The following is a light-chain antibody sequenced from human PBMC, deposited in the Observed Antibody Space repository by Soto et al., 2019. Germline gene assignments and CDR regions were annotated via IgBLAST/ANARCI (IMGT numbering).Light chain of an antibody. CDR2: TDS. V-gene: IGLV3-25*01. CDR1: GSPRQH. Sequence: SYELIQPPSVSVSPGQTARITCSGDGSPRQHAFWYQQKPGQAPVLVIYTDSERPSGIPERFSGSSSGTTVTLAISGVQAEDEADYYCQSADSSGTSVVFGGGTKLTVL. J-gene: IGLJ2*01. CDR3: QSADSSGTSVV.